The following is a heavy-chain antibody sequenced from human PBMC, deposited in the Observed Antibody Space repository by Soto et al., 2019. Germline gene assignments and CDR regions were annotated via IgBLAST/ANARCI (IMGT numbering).Heavy chain of an antibody. J-gene: IGHJ6*02. D-gene: IGHD6-13*01. CDR3: ARDEGGPYSRSSHLPYYDYGMDV. CDR2: ISSSGSTI. CDR1: GFTFSSYE. V-gene: IGHV3-48*03. Sequence: LRLSCAASGFTFSSYEMNWVRPAPGKGLEWVSYISSSGSTIYYADSVKGRFTISRDNAKNSLYLQMNSLRAEDTAVYYCARDEGGPYSRSSHLPYYDYGMDVWGQGTTVTVSS.